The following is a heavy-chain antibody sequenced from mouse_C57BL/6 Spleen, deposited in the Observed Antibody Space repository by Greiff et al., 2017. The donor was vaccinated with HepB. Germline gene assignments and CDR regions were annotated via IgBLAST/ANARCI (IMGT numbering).Heavy chain of an antibody. CDR3: ARKADDAMDY. CDR2: IYPGDGDT. D-gene: IGHD6-1*01. J-gene: IGHJ4*01. V-gene: IGHV1-80*01. Sequence: QVQLKESGAELVKPGASVKISCKASGYAFSSYWMNWVKQRPGKGLEWIGQIYPGDGDTNYNGKFKGKATLTADKSSSTAYMQLSSLTSEDSAVYFCARKADDAMDYWGQGTSVTVSS. CDR1: GYAFSSYW.